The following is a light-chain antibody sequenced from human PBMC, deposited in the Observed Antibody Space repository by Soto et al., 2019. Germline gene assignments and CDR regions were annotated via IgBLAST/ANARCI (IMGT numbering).Light chain of an antibody. CDR3: QQYNNWPPWT. V-gene: IGKV3-15*01. Sequence: EIGMTQSPATLSVSPGDRATLSCRASQSVSSNLAWYQQKPGQAPRLLIYGASTRATGSPASFSGSGSGAEFTLTISSLQSEDFAVYYCQQYNNWPPWTFGQGTTVDIK. CDR2: GAS. CDR1: QSVSSN. J-gene: IGKJ1*01.